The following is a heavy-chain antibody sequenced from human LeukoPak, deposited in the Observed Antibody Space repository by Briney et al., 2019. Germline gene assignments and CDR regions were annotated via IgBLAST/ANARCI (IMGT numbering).Heavy chain of an antibody. CDR2: INPSGSST. D-gene: IGHD6-13*01. CDR1: GYAFTRHY. J-gene: IGHJ5*02. CDR3: ARDLTAASGNCFGP. V-gene: IGHV1-46*01. Sequence: GASVKVSCKASGYAFTRHYMHWVRQAPGQGLEWMGLINPSGSSTIYAQKFQGRVTMTRDMSTSTDYMELSSLRSEDTAVYYCARDLTAASGNCFGPWGQGTLVTVSS.